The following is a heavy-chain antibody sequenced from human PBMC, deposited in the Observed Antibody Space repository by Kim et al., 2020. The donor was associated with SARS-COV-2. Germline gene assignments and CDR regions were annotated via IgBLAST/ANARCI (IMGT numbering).Heavy chain of an antibody. Sequence: SSPSRKSRVTVSVDTSRNQISLYLTSLTAADTAVYYCARRLTGSHDAFDIWGQGTMVTVSS. V-gene: IGHV4-30-2*04. CDR3: ARRLTGSHDAFDI. D-gene: IGHD3-10*01. J-gene: IGHJ3*02.